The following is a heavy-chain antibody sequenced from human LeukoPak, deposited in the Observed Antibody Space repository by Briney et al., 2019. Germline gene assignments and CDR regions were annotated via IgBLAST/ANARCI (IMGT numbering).Heavy chain of an antibody. Sequence: ASVKVSCKASGYTFASYDINWVRQATGQGLEWMGWMSPNSGLTGSAQKFQGRVAMTWNTSVSTAYMELSSLTSDDTAMYYCARLHPGDNWGRGTLVTVSS. CDR3: ARLHPGDN. D-gene: IGHD3-16*01. CDR1: GYTFASYD. V-gene: IGHV1-8*01. J-gene: IGHJ4*02. CDR2: MSPNSGLT.